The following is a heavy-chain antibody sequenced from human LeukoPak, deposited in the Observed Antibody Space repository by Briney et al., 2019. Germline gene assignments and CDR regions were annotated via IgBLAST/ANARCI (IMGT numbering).Heavy chain of an antibody. CDR2: IYYSGST. J-gene: IGHJ3*02. Sequence: PSETLSLTCTVSGGSISSYYWSWIRQPPGKGLEWIGYIYYSGSTNYNPSLKSRVTISVDTSKNQFSLKLSSVTAADTAVYYCARAAYCGGDCYKGPGGPIDAFGIWGQGTMVTVSS. D-gene: IGHD2-21*01. CDR3: ARAAYCGGDCYKGPGGPIDAFGI. CDR1: GGSISSYY. V-gene: IGHV4-59*08.